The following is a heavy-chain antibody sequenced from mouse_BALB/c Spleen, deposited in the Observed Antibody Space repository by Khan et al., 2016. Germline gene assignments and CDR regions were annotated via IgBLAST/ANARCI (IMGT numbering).Heavy chain of an antibody. D-gene: IGHD3-2*02. CDR1: GYTFSSYW. J-gene: IGHJ2*01. Sequence: QVQLQQSGAELMKPGASVKISCKATGYTFSSYWIEWVKQRPGHGLEWIGEILPGSDSTNYDEKFKGKATFTADTSSNTAYMQISSLTSEDSAVYYCATSRLYCDYWGQGTTLTVSS. V-gene: IGHV1-9*01. CDR2: ILPGSDST. CDR3: ATSRLYCDY.